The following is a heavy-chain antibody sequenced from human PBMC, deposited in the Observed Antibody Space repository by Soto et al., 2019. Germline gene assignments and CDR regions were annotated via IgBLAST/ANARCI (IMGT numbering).Heavy chain of an antibody. Sequence: GASVKVSCKASGYTFTSYYMHWVRQAPGQGLEWMGIINPSGGSTSYAQKFQGRVTMTRDTSTSTVYMELSSLRSEDTAVYYCASSGYSSSWYKNFDYWGQGTLVTVSS. CDR2: INPSGGST. CDR3: ASSGYSSSWYKNFDY. J-gene: IGHJ4*02. CDR1: GYTFTSYY. V-gene: IGHV1-46*01. D-gene: IGHD6-13*01.